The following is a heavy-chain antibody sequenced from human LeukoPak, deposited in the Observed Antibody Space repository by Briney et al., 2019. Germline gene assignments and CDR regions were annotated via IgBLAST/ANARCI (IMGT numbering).Heavy chain of an antibody. CDR2: IKAGRDIT. V-gene: IGHV1-46*01. J-gene: IGHJ4*02. CDR1: GHTFTVYH. CDR3: AREGPNMYYFDN. D-gene: IGHD2-8*01. Sequence: ASVKVSCKASGHTFTVYHMHWVRQAPGQGLEWMGIIKAGRDITLYAQKFQGRVTVTRDTSTSTVYMELSSLRSEDTAVYYCAREGPNMYYFDNWGQGTLVTVSS.